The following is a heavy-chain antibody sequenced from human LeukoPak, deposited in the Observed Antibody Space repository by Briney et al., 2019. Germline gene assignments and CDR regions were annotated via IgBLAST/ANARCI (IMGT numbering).Heavy chain of an antibody. CDR1: GGTFSSYA. V-gene: IGHV1-18*01. Sequence: ASVKVSCKASGGTFSSYAISWVRQAPGQGLEWMGWISAYNGNTNYAQKLQGRVTMTTDTSTSTAYMELRSLRSDDTAVYYCARGTTSALLWFGELPQDAFDIWGQGTMVTVSS. CDR3: ARGTTSALLWFGELPQDAFDI. CDR2: ISAYNGNT. J-gene: IGHJ3*02. D-gene: IGHD3-10*01.